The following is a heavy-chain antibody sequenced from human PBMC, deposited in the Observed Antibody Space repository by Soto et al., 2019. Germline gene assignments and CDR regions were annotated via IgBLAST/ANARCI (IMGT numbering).Heavy chain of an antibody. J-gene: IGHJ5*02. CDR3: ARGSGHDWSADRWFDP. D-gene: IGHD3-3*01. Sequence: PSETLSLTCSVSGDSISNLDYFWAWIRQPPGQALEYIGYIYKSATTYYNPSFESRVAISVDTSKNQFSLKLSSVTAADTAVYYCARGSGHDWSADRWFDPWGQGTLVTVSS. CDR2: IYKSATT. V-gene: IGHV4-39*01. CDR1: GDSISNLDYF.